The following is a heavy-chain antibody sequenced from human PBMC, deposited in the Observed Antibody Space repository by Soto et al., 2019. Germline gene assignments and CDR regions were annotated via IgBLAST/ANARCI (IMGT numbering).Heavy chain of an antibody. CDR1: GYTFTSYG. J-gene: IGHJ6*02. Sequence: QVQLVQSGAEVKKPGASVKVSCKASGYTFTSYGISWVRQAPGQGLEGMGWISAYNGNTNYAQKLQGRVTMTTDTSTSTAYMELRSLRSDDTAVYYCARDELGYCSSTSCYRPDYYYGMDVWGQGTTVTVSS. D-gene: IGHD2-2*02. V-gene: IGHV1-18*01. CDR2: ISAYNGNT. CDR3: ARDELGYCSSTSCYRPDYYYGMDV.